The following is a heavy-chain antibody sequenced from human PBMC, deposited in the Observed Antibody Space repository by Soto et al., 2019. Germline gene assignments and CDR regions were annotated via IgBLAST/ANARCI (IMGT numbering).Heavy chain of an antibody. V-gene: IGHV4-59*01. Sequence: SETLSLTCTVSGGSISSYYWSWIRQPPGKGLEWIGYIYYSGSTNYNPSLKNRVTISVDTSKNQFSLKLSSVTAADTAVYYCAREGHDYGFDYWGQGTLVTVSS. CDR1: GGSISSYY. J-gene: IGHJ4*02. CDR3: AREGHDYGFDY. CDR2: IYYSGST. D-gene: IGHD4-17*01.